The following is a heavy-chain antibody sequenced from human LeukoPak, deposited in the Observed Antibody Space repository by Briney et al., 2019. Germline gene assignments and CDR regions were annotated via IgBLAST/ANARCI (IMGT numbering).Heavy chain of an antibody. V-gene: IGHV3-9*01. Sequence: GGSLRLSCAASSFTFSSYNMNWVRQAPGKGLEWVSGISWNSGSIGYADSVKGRFTISRDNAKNSLYLQMNSLRAEDTALYYCAKVLYSSSWYLSSPLDYWGQGTLVTVSS. J-gene: IGHJ4*02. CDR2: ISWNSGSI. CDR3: AKVLYSSSWYLSSPLDY. D-gene: IGHD6-13*01. CDR1: SFTFSSYN.